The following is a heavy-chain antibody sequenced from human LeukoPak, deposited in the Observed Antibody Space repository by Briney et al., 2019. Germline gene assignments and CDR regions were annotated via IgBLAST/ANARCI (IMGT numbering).Heavy chain of an antibody. CDR1: GYSMRSGYY. D-gene: IGHD6-13*01. Sequence: PSETLSLTCAVSGYSMRSGYYWGWIRQPPGKGLEWIGSIYHSGSTHHNPSLKSRVTISVDTSKNQFSLKLTSVTAADTAVYYCARQGGSSSPYYYYYMDVWGKGTTVTVSS. J-gene: IGHJ6*03. V-gene: IGHV4-38-2*01. CDR2: IYHSGST. CDR3: ARQGGSSSPYYYYYMDV.